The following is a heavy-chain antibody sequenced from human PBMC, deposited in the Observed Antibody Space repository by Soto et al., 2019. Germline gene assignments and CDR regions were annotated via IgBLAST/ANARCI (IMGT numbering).Heavy chain of an antibody. D-gene: IGHD3-16*01. CDR1: GGSFGTYY. CDR3: ARDGGVYYFDY. CDR2: IYYSVTT. Sequence: SETLSLTCTVSGGSFGTYYWSWIRQPPGKGLEWIGYIYYSVTTNRNPSLKSRVSISVDTSKNQFSLKLSSVTAADTAVYYCARDGGVYYFDYWGQGALVTVSS. V-gene: IGHV4-59*01. J-gene: IGHJ4*02.